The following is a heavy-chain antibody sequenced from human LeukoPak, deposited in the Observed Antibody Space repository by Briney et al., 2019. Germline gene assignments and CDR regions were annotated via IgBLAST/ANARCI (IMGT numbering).Heavy chain of an antibody. V-gene: IGHV1-3*01. CDR2: INAGNGNT. CDR1: GYTFTSYA. Sequence: ASVKVSCTASGYTFTSYAMHWVRQAPGQRLEWMGWINAGNGNTKYSQKFQGRVTITRDTSASTAYMELSSLRSEDTAVYYCARVYCSSTSCYSYYYGMDVWGQGTTVTVSS. J-gene: IGHJ6*02. D-gene: IGHD2-2*02. CDR3: ARVYCSSTSCYSYYYGMDV.